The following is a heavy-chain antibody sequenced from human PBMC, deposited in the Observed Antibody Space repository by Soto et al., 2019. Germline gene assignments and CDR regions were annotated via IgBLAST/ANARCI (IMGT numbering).Heavy chain of an antibody. CDR2: IYYSGST. Sequence: PXATLSLTFTVSGGSISSSSDYWGWIRQPPGKGLEWIGSIYYSGSTYYNPSLKSRVTISVDTSKNQFSLKLSSVTAADTAVYYCATHDLVLRYFDWLSNWFDPWGQGTLVTVS. CDR3: ATHDLVLRYFDWLSNWFDP. V-gene: IGHV4-39*01. J-gene: IGHJ5*02. D-gene: IGHD3-9*01. CDR1: GGSISSSSDY.